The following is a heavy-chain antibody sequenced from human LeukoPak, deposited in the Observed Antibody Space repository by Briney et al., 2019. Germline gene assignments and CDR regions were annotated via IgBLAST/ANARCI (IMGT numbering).Heavy chain of an antibody. D-gene: IGHD1-1*01. Sequence: ASVTVSCTTSGYTFSNYGISWVRQAPGQGLEWMGWITAYNGNRLYAQRFQGRITLTTDTSTSTSYMELRSLEYDDTAIYYCARDNDKVVDHWGQGTLVTVSS. V-gene: IGHV1-18*01. J-gene: IGHJ4*01. CDR1: GYTFSNYG. CDR3: ARDNDKVVDH. CDR2: ITAYNGNR.